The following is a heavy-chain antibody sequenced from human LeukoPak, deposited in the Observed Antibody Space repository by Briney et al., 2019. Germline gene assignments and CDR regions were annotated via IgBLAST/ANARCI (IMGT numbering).Heavy chain of an antibody. D-gene: IGHD3-22*01. V-gene: IGHV4-34*01. CDR1: VGSFSGYY. Sequence: SETLSLTCAVYVGSFSGYYWSWIRQPPGKGLEWIGEINHTGSTNYNPSLKSRVTISVDTSKNQFSLKLSSVTAADTAVYYCARGGYYYDSSGYYYFDYWGQGTLVTVSS. CDR3: ARGGYYYDSSGYYYFDY. J-gene: IGHJ4*02. CDR2: INHTGST.